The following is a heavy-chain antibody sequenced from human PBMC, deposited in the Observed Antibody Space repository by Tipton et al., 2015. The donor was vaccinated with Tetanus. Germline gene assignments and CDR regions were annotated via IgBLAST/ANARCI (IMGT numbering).Heavy chain of an antibody. CDR1: GFTVSSNY. CDR2: IYSDGST. Sequence: SLRLSCAAPGFTVSSNYMSWVRQAPGKGLEWVSIIYSDGSTYYADSVKGRFTISRDNSKNTLYLQLNSLRAEDTAVYYCARDSSFGGVVVSDAFDFWGQGTMVTVSS. V-gene: IGHV3-53*01. J-gene: IGHJ3*01. D-gene: IGHD3-16*02. CDR3: ARDSSFGGVVVSDAFDF.